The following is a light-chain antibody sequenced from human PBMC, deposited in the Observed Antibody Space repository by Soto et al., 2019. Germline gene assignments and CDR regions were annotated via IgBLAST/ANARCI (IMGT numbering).Light chain of an antibody. Sequence: IMLTQSPCTLSLSTGERATLSCRASQSVSNNYLAWYQQKPGQAPRLLIYGASNRATGIPDRFSGSGSGTDFTLTISRLEPEDFAVYYCQQYGSSGTFGQGTKVDNK. CDR2: GAS. CDR1: QSVSNNY. V-gene: IGKV3-20*01. CDR3: QQYGSSGT. J-gene: IGKJ1*01.